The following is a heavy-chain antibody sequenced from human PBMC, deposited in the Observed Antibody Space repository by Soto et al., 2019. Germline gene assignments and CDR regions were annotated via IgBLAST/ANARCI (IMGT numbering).Heavy chain of an antibody. CDR2: VIPIFGTA. Sequence: QVQLVQSGAEVKKPGSSVKVSCKASGGTFSSYAISWVRQAPGQGLEWMGGVIPIFGTANYAQKFQGRVTITADESTSTAYMELSSLRSEDTAVYYCARADYYDSSGYYANAFDIWGQGTMVTASS. J-gene: IGHJ3*02. CDR3: ARADYYDSSGYYANAFDI. V-gene: IGHV1-69*01. CDR1: GGTFSSYA. D-gene: IGHD3-22*01.